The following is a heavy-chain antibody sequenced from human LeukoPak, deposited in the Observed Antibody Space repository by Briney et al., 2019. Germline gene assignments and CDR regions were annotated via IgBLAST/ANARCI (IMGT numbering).Heavy chain of an antibody. V-gene: IGHV4-39*01. CDR2: TFYSGST. J-gene: IGHJ4*02. D-gene: IGHD5-12*01. Sequence: PSGTLSLTCTVSGGSIRSSSDYWGWIRQPPGKGLEWIGTTFYSGSTYYNPSLKSRVTISVDTSKNQFSLRLTSVTAADTAVYYCASQAALWNSGYHWFFDYWGQGTLVTVSS. CDR1: GGSIRSSSDY. CDR3: ASQAALWNSGYHWFFDY.